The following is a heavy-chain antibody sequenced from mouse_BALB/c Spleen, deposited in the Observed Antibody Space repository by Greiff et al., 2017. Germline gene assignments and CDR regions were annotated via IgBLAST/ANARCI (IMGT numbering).Heavy chain of an antibody. V-gene: IGHV5-12-1*01. CDR1: GFTFSSYD. J-gene: IGHJ2*01. CDR2: ISSGGGST. CDR3: ARQLGYYFDY. Sequence: EVQVVESGGGLVKPGGSLKLSCAASGFTFSSYDMSWVRQTPEKRLEWVAYISSGGGSTYYPDTVKGRFTISRDNAKNTLYLQMSSLKSEDTAMYYCARQLGYYFDYWGQGTTLTVSS.